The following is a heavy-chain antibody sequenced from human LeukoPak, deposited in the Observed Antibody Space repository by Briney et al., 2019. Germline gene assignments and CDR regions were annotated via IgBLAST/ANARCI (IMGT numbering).Heavy chain of an antibody. V-gene: IGHV1-2*02. J-gene: IGHJ3*02. D-gene: IGHD6-13*01. CDR1: GYTFTGYY. CDR2: INPNSGGT. CDR3: ATDHTEGIAAAVGAFDI. Sequence: GASVKVSCKASGYTFTGYYMHWVRQAPGQGLEWMGWINPNSGGTNYAQKFQGRVTMTRDTSISTAYMELSRLRSDDTAVYYCATDHTEGIAAAVGAFDIWGQGTMVPVSS.